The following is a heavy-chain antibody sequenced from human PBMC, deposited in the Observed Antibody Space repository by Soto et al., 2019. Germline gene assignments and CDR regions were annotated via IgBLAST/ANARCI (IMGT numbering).Heavy chain of an antibody. J-gene: IGHJ5*02. D-gene: IGHD1-7*01. CDR2: IIPIFGTA. Sequence: VASVKVSCKASGGTFSSYAISWVRQAPGQGLEWMGGIIPIFGTANYAQKFQGRVTITADESTSTAYMELSSLRSEDTAVYYCAYHGITGTRSGHHSLDPWGQGVLVTVSS. CDR3: AYHGITGTRSGHHSLDP. CDR1: GGTFSSYA. V-gene: IGHV1-69*13.